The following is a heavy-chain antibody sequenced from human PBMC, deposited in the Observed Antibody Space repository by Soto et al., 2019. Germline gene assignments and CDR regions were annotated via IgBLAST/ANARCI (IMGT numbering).Heavy chain of an antibody. Sequence: SETLSLTCTVSGGSISSSSYYWGWIRQPPGKGLEWIGSIYYSGSTYYNTSPKSRVTISVDTSKNQFSLKLSSVTAADTAVYYCAKVDLLIAVARFVGNWFDPWGQGTLVTVSS. J-gene: IGHJ5*02. CDR3: AKVDLLIAVARFVGNWFDP. CDR1: GGSISSSSYY. V-gene: IGHV4-39*01. CDR2: IYYSGST. D-gene: IGHD6-19*01.